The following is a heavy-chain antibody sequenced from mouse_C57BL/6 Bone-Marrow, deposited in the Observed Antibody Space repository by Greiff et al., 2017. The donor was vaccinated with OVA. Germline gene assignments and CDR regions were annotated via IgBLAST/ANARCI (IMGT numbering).Heavy chain of an antibody. V-gene: IGHV1-50*01. CDR3: ARGNSWYFDV. CDR1: GYTFTSYW. Sequence: QVQLQQPGAELVKPGASVKLSCKASGYTFTSYWMQWVKQRPGQGLEWIGEIDPSDSYTNYNQKFKGKATLTVDKSSSTAYMQLSSLTSEDSAVYYCARGNSWYFDVWGTGTTVTVSS. D-gene: IGHD2-1*01. CDR2: IDPSDSYT. J-gene: IGHJ1*03.